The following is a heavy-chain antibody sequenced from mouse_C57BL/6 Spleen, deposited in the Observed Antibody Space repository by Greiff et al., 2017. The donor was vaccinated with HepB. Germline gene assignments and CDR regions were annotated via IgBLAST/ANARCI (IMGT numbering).Heavy chain of an antibody. V-gene: IGHV1-7*01. Sequence: VQLQQSGAELAKPGASVKLSCKASGYTFTSYWMHWVKQRPGQGLEWIGYINPSSGYTKYNQKFKDKATLTVDKSSSTAYMQLSSLTSEDSAVYDCARTTTVVATSPFAYWGQGTLVTVSA. D-gene: IGHD1-1*01. CDR2: INPSSGYT. CDR3: ARTTTVVATSPFAY. J-gene: IGHJ3*01. CDR1: GYTFTSYW.